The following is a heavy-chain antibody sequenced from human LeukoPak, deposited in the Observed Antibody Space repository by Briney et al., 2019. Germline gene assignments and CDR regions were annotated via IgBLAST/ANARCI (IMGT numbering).Heavy chain of an antibody. Sequence: ASVKVSCKASGYTFTSYGTSWVRQAPGQGLEWMGWISAYNGNTNYAQKLQGRVAMTTDTSTSTAYMELRSLRSDDTAVYYCARLVGVVVPAAMGGWFDPWGQGTLVTVSS. D-gene: IGHD2-2*01. CDR3: ARLVGVVVPAAMGGWFDP. CDR2: ISAYNGNT. J-gene: IGHJ5*02. CDR1: GYTFTSYG. V-gene: IGHV1-18*01.